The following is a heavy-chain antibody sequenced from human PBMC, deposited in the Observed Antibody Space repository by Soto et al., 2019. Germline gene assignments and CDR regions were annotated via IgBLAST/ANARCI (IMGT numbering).Heavy chain of an antibody. D-gene: IGHD3-10*01. CDR3: ARPTEVRYYPMIREPVFGPPDY. Sequence: GGSLRLSCAASGFTFSSYAMHWVRQAPGKGLEWVAVISYDGSNKYYADSVKGRFTISRDNSKNTLYLQMNSLRAGDTAVYYCARPTEVRYYPMIREPVFGPPDYWGQGTLVTVSS. CDR1: GFTFSSYA. J-gene: IGHJ4*02. CDR2: ISYDGSNK. V-gene: IGHV3-30-3*01.